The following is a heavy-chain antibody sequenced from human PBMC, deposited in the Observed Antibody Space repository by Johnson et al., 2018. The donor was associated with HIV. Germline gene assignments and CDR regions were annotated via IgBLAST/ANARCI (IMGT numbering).Heavy chain of an antibody. CDR1: GFTFSNYW. D-gene: IGHD6-19*01. V-gene: IGHV3-7*05. J-gene: IGHJ3*02. CDR2: INQDGSEK. CDR3: ARVSRLGDIAVLSDAFDI. Sequence: EQLVESGGGLVQPGGSLRLSCAASGFTFSNYWMTWVRQAPGKGLEWVANINQDGSEKYYVDSVKGRFTISRDNAKNSLFLHMNSLRAEDTALYYCARVSRLGDIAVLSDAFDIWGQGTLVTVSS.